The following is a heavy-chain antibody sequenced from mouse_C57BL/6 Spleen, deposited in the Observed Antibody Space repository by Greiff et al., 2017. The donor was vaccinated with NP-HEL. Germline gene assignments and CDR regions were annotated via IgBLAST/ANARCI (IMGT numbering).Heavy chain of an antibody. CDR2: IDPSDSYT. Sequence: QVQLKQPGAELVMPGASVKLSCKASGYTFTSYWMHWVKQRPGQGLEWIGEIDPSDSYTNYNQKFKGKSTLTVDKSSSTAYMQLSSLTSEDSAVYYGAWSGNYDDWGQGTTLSVSS. V-gene: IGHV1-69*01. D-gene: IGHD2-1*01. J-gene: IGHJ2*01. CDR1: GYTFTSYW. CDR3: AWSGNYDD.